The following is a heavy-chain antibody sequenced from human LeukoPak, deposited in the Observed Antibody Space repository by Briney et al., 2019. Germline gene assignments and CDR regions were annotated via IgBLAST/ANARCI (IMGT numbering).Heavy chain of an antibody. CDR3: ARVKGRITIFGGSDY. CDR1: GGSISSYY. V-gene: IGHV4-4*07. CDR2: IYHSGST. J-gene: IGHJ4*02. D-gene: IGHD3-3*01. Sequence: SETLSLTCTVSGGSISSYYWSWIRQPAGKGLEWIGSIYHSGSTYYNPSLKSRVTISVDTSKNQFSLKLSSVTAADTAVYYCARVKGRITIFGGSDYWGQGTLVTVSS.